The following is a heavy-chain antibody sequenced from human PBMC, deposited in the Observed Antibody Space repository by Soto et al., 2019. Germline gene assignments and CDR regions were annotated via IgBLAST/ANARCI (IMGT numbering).Heavy chain of an antibody. CDR2: ISYDGSNK. CDR1: GFTFSSYA. J-gene: IGHJ2*01. D-gene: IGHD5-18*01. V-gene: IGHV3-30*14. CDR3: ATEPLWVTAMVLCYFDL. Sequence: QVQLVESGGGVVQPGRSLRLSCAASGFTFSSYAMHWVRQAPGKGLEWVAVISYDGSNKYYADSVKGRFTISRDNSKNTLVLKMISLRAEDTAVYYCATEPLWVTAMVLCYFDLWGRSTLVTVSS.